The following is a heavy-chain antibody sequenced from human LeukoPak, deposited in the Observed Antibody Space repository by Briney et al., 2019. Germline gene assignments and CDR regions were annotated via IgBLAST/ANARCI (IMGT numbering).Heavy chain of an antibody. CDR1: GFIFSRYW. J-gene: IGHJ4*02. V-gene: IGHV3-74*01. CDR2: ISSDGSDA. CDR3: ARSRDNVLDY. D-gene: IGHD1-1*01. Sequence: GGSLRLSCAASGFIFSRYWMYWVRQVPGKGLVWVSRISSDGSDASYADSVEGRFAISRDSARNTLYLQMNSLSAEDTALYYCARSRDNVLDYWGQGTLVTVSS.